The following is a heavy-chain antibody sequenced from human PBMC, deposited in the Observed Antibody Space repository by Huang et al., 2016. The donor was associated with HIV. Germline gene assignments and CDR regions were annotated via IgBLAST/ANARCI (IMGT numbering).Heavy chain of an antibody. CDR3: AREIMISFGGPFDS. CDR2: INHAEVT. D-gene: IGHD3-16*01. Sequence: QVQLEQWGAGLLKPSETLSLTCAVYGGSFSGYFWNWIRQSPGNGLEWIGQINHAEVTDYNTSLKSRATISVDTSKNQFSLKLTSVTAADTAIYYCAREIMISFGGPFDSWGHGNLVTISS. V-gene: IGHV4-34*02. J-gene: IGHJ5*01. CDR1: GGSFSGYF.